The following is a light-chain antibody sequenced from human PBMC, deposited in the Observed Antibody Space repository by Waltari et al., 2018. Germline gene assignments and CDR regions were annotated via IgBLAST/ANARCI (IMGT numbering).Light chain of an antibody. V-gene: IGKV3D-15*01. CDR3: QQSRQWPRRT. J-gene: IGKJ2*01. CDR2: YAN. Sequence: ETVMMQSPVTMSVSPGDGVTLSCTASESVGTDVAWYRHKPGQPPRRLIYYANARATGVPARISGSGSGTDFTLTISSLEPEDFAFYYCQQSRQWPRRTFGQGTKLEI. CDR1: ESVGTD.